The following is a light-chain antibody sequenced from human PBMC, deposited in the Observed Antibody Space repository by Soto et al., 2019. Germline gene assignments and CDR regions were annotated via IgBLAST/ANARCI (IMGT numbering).Light chain of an antibody. CDR2: EVS. CDR1: SSDVGGYNY. CDR3: SSYAGSRNYV. Sequence: QSALTQPPSASGSPGQSVTISCTGTSSDVGGYNYVSWYQQHPGNAPKVMTYEVSKRPSGVPDRFSGSKSGNTASLTVSGLQAEDEADYYCSSYAGSRNYVFGTGTKLTVL. V-gene: IGLV2-8*01. J-gene: IGLJ1*01.